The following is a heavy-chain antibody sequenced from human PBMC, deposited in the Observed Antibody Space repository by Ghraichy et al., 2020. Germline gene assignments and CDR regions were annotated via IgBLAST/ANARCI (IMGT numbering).Heavy chain of an antibody. Sequence: SETLSLTCTVSGGSVSSGSYYWSWIRQPPGKGLEWIGYMYYSGITNYTLSLKSRVTISLDTSKNQFSLNLRSVTAADTAVYYCARDTGWELLDYWGQGILVTVSS. CDR1: GGSVSSGSYY. D-gene: IGHD1-7*01. J-gene: IGHJ4*02. CDR2: MYYSGIT. CDR3: ARDTGWELLDY. V-gene: IGHV4-61*01.